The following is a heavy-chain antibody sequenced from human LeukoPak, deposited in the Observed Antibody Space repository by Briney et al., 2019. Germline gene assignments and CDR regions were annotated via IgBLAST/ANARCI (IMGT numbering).Heavy chain of an antibody. J-gene: IGHJ4*02. D-gene: IGHD4/OR15-4a*01. CDR3: ARIMRVDYGTYYFDY. V-gene: IGHV3-72*01. CDR2: ARNRGSGYTT. Sequence: GGSLRLSCAASGFTFSDHYIDWVRQAPGKGLEWVGRARNRGSGYTTQYAASVKGRFTFSRDDSENTVYLQMNSLKTEDTAVYFCARIMRVDYGTYYFDYWGQGTLVTVSS. CDR1: GFTFSDHY.